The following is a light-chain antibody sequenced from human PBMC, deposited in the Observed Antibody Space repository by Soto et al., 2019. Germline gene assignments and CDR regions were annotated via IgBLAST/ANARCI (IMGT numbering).Light chain of an antibody. CDR1: SSDIGGYDY. J-gene: IGLJ7*01. Sequence: QSALTQPASVSASPGQSITISCTGTSSDIGGYDYVSWYQQHPGKAPKLMIFDVNNRPSGVSNRFSGSKSGNTASLTISGLQAEDEADYYCSSYTSSSALVLFGGGTQLTVL. V-gene: IGLV2-14*03. CDR3: SSYTSSSALVL. CDR2: DVN.